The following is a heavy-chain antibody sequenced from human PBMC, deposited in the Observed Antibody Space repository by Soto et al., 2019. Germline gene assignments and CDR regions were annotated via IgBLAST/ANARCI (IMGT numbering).Heavy chain of an antibody. CDR1: GFTFSSYS. CDR3: ARRDRLGIYYYGMDV. CDR2: ISSSSSYI. D-gene: IGHD7-27*01. V-gene: IGHV3-21*01. Sequence: EVQLVESGGGLVKPGGSLRLSCAASGFTFSSYSMNWVRQAPGKGLEWVSSISSSSSYIYYADSVKGRFTISRDNAKNSLYLQMNSLRAGDTAVYYCARRDRLGIYYYGMDVWGQGTTVTVSS. J-gene: IGHJ6*02.